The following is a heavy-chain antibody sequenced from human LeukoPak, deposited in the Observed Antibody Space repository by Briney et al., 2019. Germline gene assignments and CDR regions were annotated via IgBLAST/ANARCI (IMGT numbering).Heavy chain of an antibody. CDR1: GFTFSSYW. V-gene: IGHV3-73*01. J-gene: IGHJ4*02. CDR2: IRSKASSYAT. Sequence: GGSLRLSCAASGFTFSSYWMSWVRQAPGKGLEWVGRIRSKASSYATAYAASVKGRFTISRDDSKNTAYLQMNSLKTEDTAVYYCTRLEPVVSSSWYVEDDYWGQGTLVTVSS. CDR3: TRLEPVVSSSWYVEDDY. D-gene: IGHD6-13*01.